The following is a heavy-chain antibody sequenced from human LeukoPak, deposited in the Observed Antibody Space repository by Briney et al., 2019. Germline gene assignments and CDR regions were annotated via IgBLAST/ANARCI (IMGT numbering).Heavy chain of an antibody. V-gene: IGHV4-4*07. Sequence: SETLSLTCTVSAASISSYSWSWIRQPAGKGLEWIGRIYTSGTTNYNPSLKSRVTMSVDTSKNQFSLKLSSVTAADTAVYYCARGPYCGGDCYFGYWGQGTLVTVSS. J-gene: IGHJ4*02. CDR1: AASISSYS. CDR3: ARGPYCGGDCYFGY. D-gene: IGHD2-21*01. CDR2: IYTSGTT.